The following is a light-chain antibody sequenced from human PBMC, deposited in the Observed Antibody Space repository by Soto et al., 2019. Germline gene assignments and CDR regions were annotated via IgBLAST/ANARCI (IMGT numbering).Light chain of an antibody. CDR3: QQSYSTPFVT. CDR2: AAS. CDR1: QSISSY. V-gene: IGKV1-39*01. Sequence: DIQMTQSSSSLSASVGDRVTITCRASQSISSYLNWYQQKPGKAPKLLIYAASSLQSGVPSRFSGSRSGTDFTLTIRSLQPEDFATYYCQQSYSTPFVTCGQGTRREIK. J-gene: IGKJ5*01.